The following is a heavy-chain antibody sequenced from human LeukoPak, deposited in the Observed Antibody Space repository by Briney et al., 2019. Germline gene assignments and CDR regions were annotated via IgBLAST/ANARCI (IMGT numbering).Heavy chain of an antibody. Sequence: SETLSLTSNVSGGSLNNYFWSWIRQPPGKTLEWLGYVSHSGLAAYNPSLKSRVTISVDTTTNQLSLRLSSVTAADTAVYFCARGGGGMSPEMDDDAFDVWGPGTMVTVSS. D-gene: IGHD2-15*01. CDR3: ARGGGGMSPEMDDDAFDV. J-gene: IGHJ3*01. CDR1: GGSLNNYF. CDR2: VSHSGLA. V-gene: IGHV4-59*01.